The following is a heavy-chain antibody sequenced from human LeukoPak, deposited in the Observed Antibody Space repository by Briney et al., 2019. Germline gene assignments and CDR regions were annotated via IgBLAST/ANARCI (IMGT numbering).Heavy chain of an antibody. J-gene: IGHJ4*02. D-gene: IGHD3-3*02. Sequence: ASVKVSCKAPGYSFNSQGMNWVRQAPGQGLEWMGWINTNTGNPTYAQGFAGRFVFSLDTSVSTAYLQISSLKAEDTAVYYCARGSFLKNYDYWGQGTLVTVSS. V-gene: IGHV7-4-1*02. CDR1: GYSFNSQG. CDR2: INTNTGNP. CDR3: ARGSFLKNYDY.